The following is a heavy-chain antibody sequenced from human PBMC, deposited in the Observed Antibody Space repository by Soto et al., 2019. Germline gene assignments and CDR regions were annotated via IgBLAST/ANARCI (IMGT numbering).Heavy chain of an antibody. CDR2: IRSKAYGGTT. D-gene: IGHD3-22*01. CDR3: YYYDSSGYAPPTWFDP. V-gene: IGHV3-49*03. J-gene: IGHJ5*02. CDR1: GFTFGDYA. Sequence: GGSLRLSCTASGFTFGDYAMSWFRQAPGKGLEWVGFIRSKAYGGTTEYAASVKGRFTISRDDSKSIAYLQMNSLKTEDTAVYYCYYYDSSGYAPPTWFDPWGQGTLVTVSS.